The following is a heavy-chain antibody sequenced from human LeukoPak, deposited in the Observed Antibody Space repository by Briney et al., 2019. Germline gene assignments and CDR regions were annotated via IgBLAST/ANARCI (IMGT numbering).Heavy chain of an antibody. V-gene: IGHV3-21*01. J-gene: IGHJ4*02. CDR3: ARATVIHHYFDY. D-gene: IGHD4-17*01. CDR2: ISTSSSYI. CDR1: GFTFSSYS. Sequence: GSLRLSCAAYGFTFSSYSMNWVRQAPGKGLEWVSFISTSSSYIYYADSVKGRFTISRDNAKNSLYLQMNSLRAEDTAVYYCARATVIHHYFDYWGQGTLVTASS.